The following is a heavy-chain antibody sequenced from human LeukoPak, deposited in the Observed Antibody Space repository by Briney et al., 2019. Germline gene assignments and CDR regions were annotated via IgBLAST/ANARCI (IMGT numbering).Heavy chain of an antibody. D-gene: IGHD2/OR15-2a*01. V-gene: IGHV4-30-4*08. CDR1: GDSISSGGYY. J-gene: IGHJ5*02. Sequence: SETLSLTCTVSGDSISSGGYYWSWIRQHPGKGLEWIGYIYYSGSTYYNPSLKSRVTISVDTSKNQFSLKLSSVTAADTAVYYCARADTSLNWFDPWGQGTLVTVSS. CDR3: ARADTSLNWFDP. CDR2: IYYSGST.